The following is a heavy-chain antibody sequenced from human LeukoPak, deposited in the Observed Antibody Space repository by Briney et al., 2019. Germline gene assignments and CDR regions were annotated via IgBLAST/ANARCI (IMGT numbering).Heavy chain of an antibody. CDR2: IYYTGDT. D-gene: IGHD3-10*01. J-gene: IGHJ5*02. CDR3: ARDSGPITMVRGVEYNWFDP. Sequence: MASETLSLTCTVSGDSVTNTRYYWGWIRQPPGKGLEWIGSIYYTGDTYYNPSLKSRVTISVDTSKNQFSLKLSSVTAADTAVYYCARDSGPITMVRGVEYNWFDPWGQGTLVTVSS. V-gene: IGHV4-39*07. CDR1: GDSVTNTRYY.